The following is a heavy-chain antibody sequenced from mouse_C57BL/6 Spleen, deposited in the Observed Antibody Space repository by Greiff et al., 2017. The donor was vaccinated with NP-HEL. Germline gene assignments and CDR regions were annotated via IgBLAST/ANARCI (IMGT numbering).Heavy chain of an antibody. J-gene: IGHJ2*01. Sequence: VQLQQSGAELVRPGASVKLSCTASGFNIKDAYMHWVKQRPEPGLEWIGWIDPENGDTEYSSKFQGKATITADTSSNTAYLQLSSLTSEDTAVYYCTRGPSFDYWGQGTTLTVSS. V-gene: IGHV14-4*01. CDR2: IDPENGDT. CDR1: GFNIKDAY. CDR3: TRGPSFDY.